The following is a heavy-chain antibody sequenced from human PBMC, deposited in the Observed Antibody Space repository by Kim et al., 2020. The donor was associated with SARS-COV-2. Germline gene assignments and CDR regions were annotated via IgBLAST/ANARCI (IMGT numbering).Heavy chain of an antibody. Sequence: GGSLRLSCAAPEFTFSRYSMNWVRQAPGKGLEWVSTISRNSDYIYYADSVEGRFTISRDNAKNSLYLQMNSLRADDTAMYYCARDLSLGRPGGFDYWGQG. V-gene: IGHV3-21*01. CDR3: ARDLSLGRPGGFDY. CDR1: EFTFSRYS. CDR2: ISRNSDYI. J-gene: IGHJ4*02. D-gene: IGHD3-10*01.